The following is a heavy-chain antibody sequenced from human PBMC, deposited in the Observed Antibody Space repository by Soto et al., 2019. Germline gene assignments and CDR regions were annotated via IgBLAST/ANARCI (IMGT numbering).Heavy chain of an antibody. D-gene: IGHD3-10*01. CDR3: TTLSILWFGELLYAY. Sequence: GGSLRLSCAASGFTFSNAWMNWVRQAPGKGLKWVGRIKSKTDGGPTDYTEPVKGRFTISRDDSKNTLYLQMNSLKTEDTAVYYCTTLSILWFGELLYAYWGQGTLVTVSS. CDR2: IKSKTDGGPT. V-gene: IGHV3-15*07. J-gene: IGHJ4*02. CDR1: GFTFSNAW.